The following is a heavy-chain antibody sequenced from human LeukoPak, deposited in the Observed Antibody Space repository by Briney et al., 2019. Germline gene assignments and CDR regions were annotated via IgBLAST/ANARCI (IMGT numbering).Heavy chain of an antibody. CDR2: INHSGST. V-gene: IGHV4-34*01. Sequence: SETLSLTCAVYGGSFSGYYWSWIRQPPGKGLEWIGEINHSGSTNYNPSLKSRVTISVDTSKNQFSLKLSSVTAADTAVYYCARVGVSRVYYFDYWGQGTLVTVSS. D-gene: IGHD2-2*01. CDR3: ARVGVSRVYYFDY. CDR1: GGSFSGYY. J-gene: IGHJ4*02.